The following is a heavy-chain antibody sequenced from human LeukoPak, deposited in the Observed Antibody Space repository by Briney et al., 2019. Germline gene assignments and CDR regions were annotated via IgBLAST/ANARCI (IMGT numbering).Heavy chain of an antibody. Sequence: SETLSLTCTVSGGSISSDGYYWSWIRQPPGKGLEWIGYIYHSGSTYYNPSLKSRVTISVDRSKNQFSLKLSSVTAADTAVYYCARDRFGVVVPAADPSDPWGQGTLVTVSS. V-gene: IGHV4-30-2*01. D-gene: IGHD2-2*01. CDR3: ARDRFGVVVPAADPSDP. J-gene: IGHJ5*02. CDR1: GGSISSDGYY. CDR2: IYHSGST.